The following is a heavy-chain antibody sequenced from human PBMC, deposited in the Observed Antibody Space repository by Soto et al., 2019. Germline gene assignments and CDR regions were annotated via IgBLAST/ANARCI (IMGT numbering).Heavy chain of an antibody. Sequence: LRLSCAASGFNFSSYSMNWVRQAPGKGLEWVSSISSSSSYIYYADSVKGRFTISRDNAKNSLYLQMNSLRAEDTAVYYCARFYDSSGYYGYDAFDIWGQGTMVTVSS. V-gene: IGHV3-21*01. CDR2: ISSSSSYI. CDR1: GFNFSSYS. D-gene: IGHD3-22*01. CDR3: ARFYDSSGYYGYDAFDI. J-gene: IGHJ3*02.